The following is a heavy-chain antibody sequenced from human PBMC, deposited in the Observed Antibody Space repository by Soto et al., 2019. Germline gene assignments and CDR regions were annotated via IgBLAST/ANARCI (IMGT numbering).Heavy chain of an antibody. Sequence: GGSLRLSCAASGFTFSSYGMHWVRQAPGKGLEWVAVIWYDGSNKYYADSVKGRFTISRDNSKNTLYLQMNSLRAEDTAVYYCARDDVLLWFGDRSGMDVWGQGTTVTVSS. CDR2: IWYDGSNK. D-gene: IGHD3-10*01. CDR1: GFTFSSYG. J-gene: IGHJ6*02. V-gene: IGHV3-33*01. CDR3: ARDDVLLWFGDRSGMDV.